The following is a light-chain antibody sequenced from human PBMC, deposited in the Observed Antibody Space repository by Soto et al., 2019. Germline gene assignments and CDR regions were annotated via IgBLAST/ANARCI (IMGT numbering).Light chain of an antibody. CDR2: DAS. V-gene: IGKV3-11*01. J-gene: IGKJ4*01. CDR1: QSVSSY. CDR3: RQRSNWLT. Sequence: EIVLTQSPATLSLSPGERATLSCRASQSVSSYLAWCQQKPGQAPRLLIYDASNRATGIPARFSGSGSGTDFTLTISSLEPEDFAVYYCRQRSNWLTFGGGTKVDVK.